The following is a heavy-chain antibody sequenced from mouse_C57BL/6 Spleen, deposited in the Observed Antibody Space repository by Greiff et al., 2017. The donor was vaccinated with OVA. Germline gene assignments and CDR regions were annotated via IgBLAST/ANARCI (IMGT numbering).Heavy chain of an antibody. CDR3: ARNGDYYGSSYGEFDY. J-gene: IGHJ2*01. V-gene: IGHV2-9-1*01. CDR2: IWTGGGT. CDR1: GFSLTSYS. Sequence: QVQLKESGPGLVAPSQSLSITCTASGFSLTSYSISWARQPPGKGLEWLGVIWTGGGTNYTSSLKSRLSISKDNSKSQVVLKMNRLQTDDTARYYCARNGDYYGSSYGEFDYWGQGTTLTVSS. D-gene: IGHD1-1*01.